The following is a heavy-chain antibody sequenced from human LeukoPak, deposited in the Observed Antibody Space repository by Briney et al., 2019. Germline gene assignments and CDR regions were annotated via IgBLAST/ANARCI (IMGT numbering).Heavy chain of an antibody. Sequence: GASVKVSCKASGYAFTDYYLHWVRQAPGQGLEWMGWINPNSGGTNYVEKFQDRATMTRDTSISTAYMDLSRLRSDDTAVYFCARETYYYDSSGYYPYYFDYWGQGTLVTVSS. D-gene: IGHD3-22*01. CDR2: INPNSGGT. V-gene: IGHV1-2*02. CDR1: GYAFTDYY. CDR3: ARETYYYDSSGYYPYYFDY. J-gene: IGHJ4*02.